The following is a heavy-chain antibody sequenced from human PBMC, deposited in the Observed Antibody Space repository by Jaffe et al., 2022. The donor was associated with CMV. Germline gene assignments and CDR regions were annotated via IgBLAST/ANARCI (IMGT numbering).Heavy chain of an antibody. CDR3: ARVAYYYDSSGYYYLGSWFDP. CDR1: GGSISSGGYY. Sequence: QVQLQESGPGLVKPSQTLSLTCTVSGGSISSGGYYWSWIRQHPGKGLEWIGYIYYSGSTYYNPSLKSRVTISVDTSKNQFSLKLSSVTAADTAVYYCARVAYYYDSSGYYYLGSWFDPWGQGTLVTVSS. V-gene: IGHV4-31*03. D-gene: IGHD3-22*01. J-gene: IGHJ5*02. CDR2: IYYSGST.